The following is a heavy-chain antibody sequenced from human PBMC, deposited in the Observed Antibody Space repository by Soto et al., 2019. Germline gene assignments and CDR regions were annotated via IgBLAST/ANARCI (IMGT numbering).Heavy chain of an antibody. D-gene: IGHD5-12*01. J-gene: IGHJ4*02. V-gene: IGHV3-21*01. CDR1: GFTFSSYS. CDR3: ARGLGWLQFGVCLDY. Sequence: EVQLVESGGGLVKPGGSLRLSCAASGFTFSSYSMNWVRQAPGKGLEWVSSISSSSSYIYYADSVKGRFTISRDNAKNSLYLQMNSLRAEDTAVYYCARGLGWLQFGVCLDYWGQGTLVTVSS. CDR2: ISSSSSYI.